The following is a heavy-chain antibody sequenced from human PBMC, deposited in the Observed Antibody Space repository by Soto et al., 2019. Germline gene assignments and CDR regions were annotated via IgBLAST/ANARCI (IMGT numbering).Heavy chain of an antibody. CDR3: ARGSSSFDF. D-gene: IGHD2-2*01. Sequence: EVQLVESGGGLVQPGGSLRLSCAASGFTFNTDWMSWVRQAPGKGLEWVANIWRDGSDKHYVGSVRGRFTISRDNAKDSLYLQMNSRRADDTAVYYCARGSSSFDFWGQGTLVTVSS. V-gene: IGHV3-7*01. CDR1: GFTFNTDW. CDR2: IWRDGSDK. J-gene: IGHJ4*02.